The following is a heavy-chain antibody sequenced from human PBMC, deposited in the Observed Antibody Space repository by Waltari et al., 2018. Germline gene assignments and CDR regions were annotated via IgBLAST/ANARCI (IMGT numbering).Heavy chain of an antibody. D-gene: IGHD2-8*02. CDR1: GGSVSSGDSS. J-gene: IGHJ4*02. Sequence: QLQLQESGSGLVKPSQTLSLTCVVSGGSVSSGDSSWNWIRQPPGKGLEWIGSISASGNPFSNESLRSRVTISIDRSNHPFSLRLLSVTAADTAMYYCARGLSWCYFGSWGQGTLVTVSA. V-gene: IGHV4-30-2*01. CDR2: ISASGNP. CDR3: ARGLSWCYFGS.